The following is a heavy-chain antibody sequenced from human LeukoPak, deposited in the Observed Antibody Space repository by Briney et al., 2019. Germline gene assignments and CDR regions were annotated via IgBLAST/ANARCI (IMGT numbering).Heavy chain of an antibody. V-gene: IGHV1-69*06. CDR1: GGTFSSYA. Sequence: SVKVSCKASGGTFSSYAISWVRQAPGQGLEWMGGIIPIFGTANYAQKFQGRVTITADKSTSTAYMELSSLRSEDTAVYYCARTTGSGSYYNSGHYFDYWGQGTLVTVSS. CDR2: IIPIFGTA. J-gene: IGHJ4*02. D-gene: IGHD3-10*01. CDR3: ARTTGSGSYYNSGHYFDY.